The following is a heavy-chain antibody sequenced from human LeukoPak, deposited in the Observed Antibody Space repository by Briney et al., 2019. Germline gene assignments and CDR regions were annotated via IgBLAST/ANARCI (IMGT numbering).Heavy chain of an antibody. V-gene: IGHV1-2*02. Sequence: GASVKVSCKASGYTFTDYYMHWVRQAPGQGLEWMGWINPNSGGTNYAQKFQGRVTMTRDTSISTAYMDLSSLRSDDTAVYYCATWHCSSTNCYTFDYWGQGALFTVSS. CDR3: ATWHCSSTNCYTFDY. D-gene: IGHD2-2*02. CDR2: INPNSGGT. CDR1: GYTFTDYY. J-gene: IGHJ4*02.